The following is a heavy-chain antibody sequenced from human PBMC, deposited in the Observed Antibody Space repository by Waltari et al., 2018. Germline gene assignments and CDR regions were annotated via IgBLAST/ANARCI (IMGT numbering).Heavy chain of an antibody. CDR1: GGSISSGSYY. CDR3: ARGAIFGNYFDY. CDR2: IYTSGST. Sequence: QVQLQESVPGLVKPSQTLSLTCTVSGGSISSGSYYWSWIRQPAGKGLEWIGRIYTSGSTNYNPSLKSRVTISVDTSKNQFSLKLSSVTAADTAVYYCARGAIFGNYFDYWGQGTLVTVSS. J-gene: IGHJ4*02. D-gene: IGHD3-3*01. V-gene: IGHV4-61*02.